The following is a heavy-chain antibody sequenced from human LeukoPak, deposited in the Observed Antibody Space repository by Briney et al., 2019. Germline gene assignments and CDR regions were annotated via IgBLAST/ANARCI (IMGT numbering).Heavy chain of an antibody. CDR3: ARVYDFWEPYYYYGMDV. CDR1: GGTFSSYA. J-gene: IGHJ6*02. V-gene: IGHV1-69*04. CDR2: IIPILGIA. Sequence: SVKVSCKASGGTFSSYAISWVRQAPGQGLEWMGRIIPILGIANYAQKFQGRVTITADKSTSTAYMELSSLRSEDTAVYYCARVYDFWEPYYYYGMDVWGQGTTVTVSS. D-gene: IGHD3-3*01.